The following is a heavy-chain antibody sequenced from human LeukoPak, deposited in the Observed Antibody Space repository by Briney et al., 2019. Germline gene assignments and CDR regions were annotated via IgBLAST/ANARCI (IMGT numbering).Heavy chain of an antibody. J-gene: IGHJ4*02. Sequence: PGGSLRLSCAASGFTFSSYEMNWVRQAPGKGLEWVSYISSSCSTIYYADSVKGRFTISRDNAKNSLYLQMNSLRAEDTAVYYCARDKFSGYYLEFDYWGQGTLVTVSS. V-gene: IGHV3-48*03. CDR3: ARDKFSGYYLEFDY. D-gene: IGHD3-22*01. CDR1: GFTFSSYE. CDR2: ISSSCSTI.